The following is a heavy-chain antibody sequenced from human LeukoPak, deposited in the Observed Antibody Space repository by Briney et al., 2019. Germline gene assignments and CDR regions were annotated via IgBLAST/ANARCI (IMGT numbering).Heavy chain of an antibody. J-gene: IGHJ3*02. Sequence: GGFLRLSCAASGFTFSSYAMSWVRQAPGKGLEWVSAISGSGGSTYYADSVKGRFTISRDNSKNTLYLQMNSLRAEDTAVYYCAKVHGSTVVTLRWAFDIWGQGTMVTVSS. V-gene: IGHV3-23*01. CDR1: GFTFSSYA. D-gene: IGHD4-23*01. CDR2: ISGSGGST. CDR3: AKVHGSTVVTLRWAFDI.